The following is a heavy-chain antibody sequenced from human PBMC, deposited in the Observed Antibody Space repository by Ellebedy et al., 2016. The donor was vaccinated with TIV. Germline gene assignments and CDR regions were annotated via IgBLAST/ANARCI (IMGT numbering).Heavy chain of an antibody. D-gene: IGHD2-21*02. J-gene: IGHJ4*02. CDR2: IFSNDER. CDR3: ARAVKCCGGDCTYKFDY. CDR1: GFSLTNIIMG. V-gene: IGHV2-26*01. Sequence: SGPTLVKPKETLTLTCTVSGFSLTNIIMGVSWIRQPPGKALEWLAHIFSNDERSYASSLKSRLSISKDPSKGQVVLTMTNMDPVDTAKYYCARAVKCCGGDCTYKFDYWGQGALVTVSS.